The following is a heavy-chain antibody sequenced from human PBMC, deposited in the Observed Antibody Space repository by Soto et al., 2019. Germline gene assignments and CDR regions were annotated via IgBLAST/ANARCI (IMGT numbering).Heavy chain of an antibody. Sequence: PSETLSLTCTVSGGSISSSSYYWGWIRQPPGKGLEWIGSIYYSGSTYYNPSLKSRVTISVDTSKNQFSLKLSSVTAADTAVYYCARHLITYYWFDPWGQGTLVTVSS. D-gene: IGHD3-16*01. CDR3: ARHLITYYWFDP. J-gene: IGHJ5*02. CDR2: IYYSGST. CDR1: GGSISSSSYY. V-gene: IGHV4-39*01.